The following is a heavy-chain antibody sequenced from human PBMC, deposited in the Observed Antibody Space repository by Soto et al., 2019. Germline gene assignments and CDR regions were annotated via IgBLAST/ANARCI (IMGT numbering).Heavy chain of an antibody. V-gene: IGHV3-23*01. CDR2: ISGSGDST. J-gene: IGHJ4*02. Sequence: PGGSLRLSCAASGFTFRSYAMNWVRQAPGKGLEWVSVISGSGDSTYYADSVKGRFIISRDNSKNTLYLQMNSLRAEDTAVYYCARRGPGTYFDYWGQGTLVTAPQ. CDR1: GFTFRSYA. D-gene: IGHD6-13*01. CDR3: ARRGPGTYFDY.